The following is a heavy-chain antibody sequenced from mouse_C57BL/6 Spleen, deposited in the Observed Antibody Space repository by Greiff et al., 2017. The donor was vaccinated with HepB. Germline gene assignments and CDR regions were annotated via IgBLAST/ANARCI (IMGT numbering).Heavy chain of an antibody. CDR3: TTAYSNPFDY. CDR1: GFNIKDDY. CDR2: IDPENGDT. V-gene: IGHV14-4*01. D-gene: IGHD2-5*01. J-gene: IGHJ2*01. Sequence: DVQLQESGAELVRPGASVKLSCTASGFNIKDDYMHWVKQRPEQGLEWIGWIDPENGDTEYASKFQGKATITADTSSNTAYLQLSSLTSEDTAVYYWTTAYSNPFDYWGQGTTLTVSS.